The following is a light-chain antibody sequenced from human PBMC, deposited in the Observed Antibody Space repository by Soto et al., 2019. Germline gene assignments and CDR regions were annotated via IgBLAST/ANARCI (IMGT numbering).Light chain of an antibody. J-gene: IGKJ3*01. CDR3: QQYGKAPFT. CDR2: GAS. Sequence: EIVLTQSPGTVSFSPGERATLTCRASQSVSSSYLAWFQQKPGQAPRLLIYGASSMATGIPDRFSGSGSGTDFTLTIGRLEPEDFAVYYCQQYGKAPFTFGPGTKVDIK. V-gene: IGKV3-20*01. CDR1: QSVSSSY.